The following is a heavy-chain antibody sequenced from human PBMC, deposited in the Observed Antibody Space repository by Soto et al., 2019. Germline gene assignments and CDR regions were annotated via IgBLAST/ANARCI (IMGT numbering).Heavy chain of an antibody. D-gene: IGHD3-10*01. J-gene: IGHJ4*02. CDR3: AKIPTGSGSSKFDY. CDR2: ISGSGSFT. Sequence: GGSLRLSCAASGFTFRTYAMNWVRQAPGKGLEWISAISGSGSFTHYADSVRGRFTISRDNSQNQLYLQMNNLRGDDTAMYYCAKIPTGSGSSKFDYWGQGIQVTVS. CDR1: GFTFRTYA. V-gene: IGHV3-23*01.